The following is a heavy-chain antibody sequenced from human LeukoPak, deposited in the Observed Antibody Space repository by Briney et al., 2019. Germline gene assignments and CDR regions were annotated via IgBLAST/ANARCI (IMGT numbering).Heavy chain of an antibody. D-gene: IGHD6-13*01. Sequence: PGGSLRLFCTASGFTFSNYAMSWVRQAPGKGLEWVSTIFGYGGSTYYADSVEGRFTISRDNSKNTLYLQLNSLTVEDTATYYCAKMAGYNSRFADWGQVPLATVAS. CDR3: AKMAGYNSRFAD. V-gene: IGHV3-23*01. CDR2: IFGYGGST. J-gene: IGHJ4*02. CDR1: GFTFSNYA.